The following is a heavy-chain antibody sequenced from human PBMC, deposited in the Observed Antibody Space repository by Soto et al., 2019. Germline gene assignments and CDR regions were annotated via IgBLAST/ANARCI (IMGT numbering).Heavy chain of an antibody. CDR3: ARRVYCISTTCSYCFDY. J-gene: IGHJ4*02. CDR1: GFTFSSYV. D-gene: IGHD2-2*01. CDR2: ISPSGDST. V-gene: IGHV3-23*01. Sequence: GGSLRLSCEDSGFTFSSYVMDWVRQAPGKGLEWVSVISPSGDSTYYGDSVKGRFTISRDNSKHTVYLQMSSLRAEDTAVYYCARRVYCISTTCSYCFDYWGQGTLVTVSS.